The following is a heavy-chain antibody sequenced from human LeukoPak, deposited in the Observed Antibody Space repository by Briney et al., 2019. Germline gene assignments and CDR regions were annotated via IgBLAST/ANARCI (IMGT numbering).Heavy chain of an antibody. CDR1: GFTFSDYS. CDR2: ISSSGSSI. Sequence: PGGSLRLSCAASGFTFSDYSMNWVRQAPGKGLEWVSTISSSGSSIFYAASVKGRFTISRDIAKNSLYLQMNSLRAEDTALYYCASGGIYYGAAFDFWGQGTLVTVSS. V-gene: IGHV3-21*04. CDR3: ASGGIYYGAAFDF. J-gene: IGHJ4*02. D-gene: IGHD1-26*01.